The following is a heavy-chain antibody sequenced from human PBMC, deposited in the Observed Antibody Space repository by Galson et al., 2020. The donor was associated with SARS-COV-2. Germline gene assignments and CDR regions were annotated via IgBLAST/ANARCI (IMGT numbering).Heavy chain of an antibody. D-gene: IGHD5-18*01. CDR2: FDPEDGET. J-gene: IGHJ4*02. CDR3: ATDPVFSYLATGIHRDY. V-gene: IGHV1-24*01. Sequence: GESLKISCKVSGYTLTELSMHWVRQAPGKGLEWMGGFDPEDGETIYAQKFQGRVTMTEDTSTDTAYMELSSLRSEDTAVYYCATDPVFSYLATGIHRDYWGQGTLVTVSS. CDR1: GYTLTELS.